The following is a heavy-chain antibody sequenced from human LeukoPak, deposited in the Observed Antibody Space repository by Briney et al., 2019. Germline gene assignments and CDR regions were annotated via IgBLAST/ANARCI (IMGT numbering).Heavy chain of an antibody. CDR3: ARLRNIAMIKDWSSFRFDY. Sequence: SETLSLTCTVSGGSISSSSYYWGWIRQSPGKGLEWIGSIYDSRSTYYNPSLKSRVTISVDTSKNQFSLKLSSVTAAGTAVYYCARLRNIAMIKDWSSFRFDYWGQGTLVTVSP. D-gene: IGHD5-18*01. V-gene: IGHV4-39*01. J-gene: IGHJ4*02. CDR2: IYDSRST. CDR1: GGSISSSSYY.